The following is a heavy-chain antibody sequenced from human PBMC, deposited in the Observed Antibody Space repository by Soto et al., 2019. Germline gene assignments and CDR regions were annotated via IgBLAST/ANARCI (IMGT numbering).Heavy chain of an antibody. J-gene: IGHJ4*02. CDR2: VTRNSGSI. CDR3: VKERDGESKVYGTFDY. CDR1: GFTFDDYA. Sequence: EVQLVESGGGLVQPGRSLRLSCAASGFTFDDYAMHWVRQPPGKGLEWVSGVTRNSGSIDYVDSVKGRFTISRDNAKNSLYLQMNSLRAEDTAVYYCVKERDGESKVYGTFDYWGQGTRVTVSS. V-gene: IGHV3-9*01. D-gene: IGHD2-8*01.